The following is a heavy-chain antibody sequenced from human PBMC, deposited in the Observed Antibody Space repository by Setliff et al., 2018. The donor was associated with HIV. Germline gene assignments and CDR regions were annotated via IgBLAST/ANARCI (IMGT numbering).Heavy chain of an antibody. CDR1: GFTFSSYA. J-gene: IGHJ3*02. CDR2: ISGSGGDT. Sequence: PGESLKISCASSGFTFSSYAMTWVRQAPGKGLECVAVISGSGGDTYYADSVKGRFTISSDNSKSTLYLQMNSLRAEDTAVYYCALPYDSSGYYAFDIWGQGTMVTVSS. CDR3: ALPYDSSGYYAFDI. V-gene: IGHV3-23*01. D-gene: IGHD3-22*01.